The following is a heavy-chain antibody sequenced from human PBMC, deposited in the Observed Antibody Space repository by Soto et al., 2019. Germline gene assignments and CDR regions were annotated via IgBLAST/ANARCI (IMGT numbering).Heavy chain of an antibody. CDR3: ARDLEITYGSGSYPRRYYYYYYGMDV. D-gene: IGHD3-10*01. Sequence: SETLSLTCTVSGGSISSYYWSWIRQPPGKGPEWVGYIYYSGSTNYNPSLKSRVTISVDTSKNQFSLKLSSVTAADTAVYYCARDLEITYGSGSYPRRYYYYYYGMDVWGQGTTVTVSS. CDR2: IYYSGST. V-gene: IGHV4-59*01. CDR1: GGSISSYY. J-gene: IGHJ6*02.